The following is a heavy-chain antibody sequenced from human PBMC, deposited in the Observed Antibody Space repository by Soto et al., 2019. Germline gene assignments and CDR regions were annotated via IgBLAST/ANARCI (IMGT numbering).Heavy chain of an antibody. J-gene: IGHJ4*02. V-gene: IGHV3-30*18. CDR3: GKPAGYSSGWRHVDY. CDR1: GFIFSSYG. CDR2: ISKDGSNT. Sequence: QLVESGGGVVQPGKSLRLSCEASGFIFSSYGMHWVRQAPDRGLEWVAVISKDGSNTNYADSVKGRFTISRDNSKNMLYLQMNSLRREDTAVYYCGKPAGYSSGWRHVDYWGQGTQVTVSS. D-gene: IGHD6-19*01.